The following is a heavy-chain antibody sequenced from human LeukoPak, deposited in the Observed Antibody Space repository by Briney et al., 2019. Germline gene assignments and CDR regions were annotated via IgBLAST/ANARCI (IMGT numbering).Heavy chain of an antibody. CDR1: GASIISSNW. V-gene: IGHV4-4*02. CDR3: ARYSSSSLDY. D-gene: IGHD6-13*01. CDR2: IYHSGST. J-gene: IGHJ4*02. Sequence: SETLSITFAVSGASIISSNWCSWVRKPPWKGLEWIGEIYHSGSTNYNPSLKSRVTISVDKSKNQFSLKLSSVTAADTAVYYCARYSSSSLDYWGQGTLVTVSS.